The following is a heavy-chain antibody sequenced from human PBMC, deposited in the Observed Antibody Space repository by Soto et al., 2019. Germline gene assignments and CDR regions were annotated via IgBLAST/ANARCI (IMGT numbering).Heavy chain of an antibody. V-gene: IGHV1-69*02. Sequence: GASVKVSWKASGGTFSSYTISWVRQAPGQGLEWMGRIIPILGIANYAQKFQGRVTITADKSTSTAYMELSSLRSEDTAVYYCARAGHRLGWFAPWGQGTLVTVSS. D-gene: IGHD6-25*01. CDR1: GGTFSSYT. J-gene: IGHJ5*02. CDR2: IIPILGIA. CDR3: ARAGHRLGWFAP.